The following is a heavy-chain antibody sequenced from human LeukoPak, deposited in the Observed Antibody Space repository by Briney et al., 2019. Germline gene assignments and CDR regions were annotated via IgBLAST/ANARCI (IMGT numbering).Heavy chain of an antibody. Sequence: GGSLRLSCAASGFTFSSYAMSWVRQAPGKGLERVSAISGSGGSTYYADSVKGRFTISRDNSKNTLYLQMNSLRAEDTAVYYCAKDMYSSSWYDAFDIWGQGTMVTVSS. J-gene: IGHJ3*02. CDR3: AKDMYSSSWYDAFDI. CDR1: GFTFSSYA. V-gene: IGHV3-23*01. D-gene: IGHD6-13*01. CDR2: ISGSGGST.